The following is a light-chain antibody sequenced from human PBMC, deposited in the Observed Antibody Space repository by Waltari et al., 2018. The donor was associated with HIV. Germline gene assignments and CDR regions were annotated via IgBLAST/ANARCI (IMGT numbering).Light chain of an antibody. CDR1: SLRTYY. J-gene: IGLJ2*01. V-gene: IGLV3-19*01. CDR3: NSRDSSGNLVV. CDR2: GNN. Sequence: SSELTQDPAVSVALGQTVRIPCQGDSLRTYYATWYRHKPGQAPVLVVYGNNNRPPGIPDRFSGSSSGDTASLTITATQAEDEADYYCNSRDSSGNLVVFGGGTKLTVL.